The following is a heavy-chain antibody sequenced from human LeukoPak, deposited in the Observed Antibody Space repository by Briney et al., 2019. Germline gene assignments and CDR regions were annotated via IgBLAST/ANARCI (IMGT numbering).Heavy chain of an antibody. CDR2: IYYSGST. J-gene: IGHJ4*02. CDR1: GGSISSGGYY. CDR3: ASGQQQLERFGY. Sequence: PSETLSLTCTVSGGSISSGGYYWGWIRQHPGKGLEWIGYIYYSGSTYYNPSLKSRVTISVDTSKNQFSLKLSSVTAADTAVYYCASGQQQLERFGYWGQGTLVTVSS. V-gene: IGHV4-31*03. D-gene: IGHD6-13*01.